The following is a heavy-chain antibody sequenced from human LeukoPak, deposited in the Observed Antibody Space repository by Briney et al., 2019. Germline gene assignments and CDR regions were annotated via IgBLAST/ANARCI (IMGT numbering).Heavy chain of an antibody. D-gene: IGHD3-16*01. CDR1: GFTFSNYG. CDR2: ISDSGGIA. V-gene: IGHV3-23*01. Sequence: GGSLRLSCAASGFTFSNYGMSWVRQAPGQGLEWVSTISDSGGIAYYADSVKGRFTISRDNSRSTLYLQMNSPRAEGTAEYYCAKDGGVNWGNWFDSWGQGTLVTVSS. J-gene: IGHJ5*01. CDR3: AKDGGVNWGNWFDS.